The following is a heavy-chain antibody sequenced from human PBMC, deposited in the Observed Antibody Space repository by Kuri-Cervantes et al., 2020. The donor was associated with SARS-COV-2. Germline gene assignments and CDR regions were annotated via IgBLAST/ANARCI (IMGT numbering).Heavy chain of an antibody. V-gene: IGHV3-30-3*01. CDR2: ISFDGSNK. CDR3: ARASVEVVAAWRTGMDV. J-gene: IGHJ6*02. Sequence: GESLKISCAASGFTFSSYSMHWVRQAPGKGLEWVAVISFDGSNKYYADSVKGRFTISRDNSNNTLYLQMNSLRAEDTAVYYCARASVEVVAAWRTGMDVWGQGT. D-gene: IGHD2-15*01. CDR1: GFTFSSYS.